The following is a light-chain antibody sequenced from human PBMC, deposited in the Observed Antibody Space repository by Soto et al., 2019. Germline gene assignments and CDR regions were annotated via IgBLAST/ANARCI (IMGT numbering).Light chain of an antibody. CDR3: QQYNDWPPA. CDR1: QSVSSK. V-gene: IGKV3-15*01. Sequence: ETVMTQSPATLSLSPGERATLSCRASQSVSSKLVWYQQKPGQAPRFLIYGASTRATGIPARFRGSGPGTEFTLTIDSLQSEDFAVYYCQQYNDWPPAFGGGTKVEIK. J-gene: IGKJ4*01. CDR2: GAS.